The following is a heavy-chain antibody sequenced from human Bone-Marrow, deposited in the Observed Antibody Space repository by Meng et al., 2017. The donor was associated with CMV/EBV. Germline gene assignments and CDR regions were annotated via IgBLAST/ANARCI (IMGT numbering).Heavy chain of an antibody. CDR2: ISPNSGGT. D-gene: IGHD3-16*01. CDR1: GYTFTGYY. V-gene: IGHV1-2*02. J-gene: IGHJ6*02. Sequence: ASVKVSCKASGYTFTGYYMHWVRQAPGQGLEWMGWISPNSGGTNHAQKFEGRVTMTRDTSISTTYMELGRLRSDDTAVYYCARVLRGYYGIDVWGQGTTVTVSS. CDR3: ARVLRGYYGIDV.